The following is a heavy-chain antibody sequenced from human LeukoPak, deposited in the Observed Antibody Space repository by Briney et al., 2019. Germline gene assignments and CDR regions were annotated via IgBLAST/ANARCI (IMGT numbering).Heavy chain of an antibody. CDR3: ARAIAALYGMDV. Sequence: ASVKVSCKASGYTFTSYYMHWVRQAPGQGLEWMGIINPSGGSTSYAQKFQGRVTMTRDTSTGTVYMELSSLRSEDTAVYYCARAIAALYGMDVWGQGTTVTVSS. V-gene: IGHV1-46*01. J-gene: IGHJ6*02. D-gene: IGHD6-13*01. CDR1: GYTFTSYY. CDR2: INPSGGST.